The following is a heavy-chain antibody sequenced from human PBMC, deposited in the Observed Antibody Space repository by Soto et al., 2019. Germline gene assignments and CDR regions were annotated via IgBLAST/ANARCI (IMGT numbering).Heavy chain of an antibody. J-gene: IGHJ3*02. CDR3: AGLYYYDSGSCAFDI. D-gene: IGHD3-10*01. CDR2: IKPDGSEK. CDR1: GFTFSSNW. Sequence: EVQLVESGGGLVQPGGSLRLSCAASGFTFSSNWMTWVRQAPGKGLEWVANIKPDGSEKYYVDSMKGRFTVSRDNAKNSLYLQMSSLRAEDTAVYYCAGLYYYDSGSCAFDIWGQGTMVTVSS. V-gene: IGHV3-7*01.